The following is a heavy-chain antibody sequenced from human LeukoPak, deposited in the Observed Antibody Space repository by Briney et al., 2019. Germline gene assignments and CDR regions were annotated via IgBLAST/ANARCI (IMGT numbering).Heavy chain of an antibody. Sequence: GASVKVSCKASGYTFTSYYMHWVRQAPGQGLEWMGIINPSGGSTSYAQKFQGRVTITADESTSTAYMELSSLRSEDTAVYYCARDVQGVADVWGQGTTVTVSS. V-gene: IGHV1-46*01. D-gene: IGHD3-10*01. CDR1: GYTFTSYY. CDR2: INPSGGST. CDR3: ARDVQGVADV. J-gene: IGHJ6*02.